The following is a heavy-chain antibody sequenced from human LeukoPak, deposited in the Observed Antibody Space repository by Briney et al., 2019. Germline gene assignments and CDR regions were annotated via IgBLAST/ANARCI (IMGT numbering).Heavy chain of an antibody. Sequence: GGSLRLSCAASGFTFTNAWMTWVRQAPGKGLEWVGRIKSISDGGTIDYATPVKGRFSISRDDSESTLYLQMNRLKTEDTAVYYCTRAARLGSKIVVVPAALDYWGQGTLVTVSS. CDR1: GFTFTNAW. D-gene: IGHD2-2*01. J-gene: IGHJ4*02. V-gene: IGHV3-15*01. CDR2: IKSISDGGTI. CDR3: TRAARLGSKIVVVPAALDY.